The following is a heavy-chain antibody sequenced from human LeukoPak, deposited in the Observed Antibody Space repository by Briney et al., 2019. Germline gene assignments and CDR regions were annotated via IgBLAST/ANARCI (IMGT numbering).Heavy chain of an antibody. J-gene: IGHJ4*02. D-gene: IGHD2-15*01. Sequence: KTSETLSLTCAVSAYSISSGYYWAWLRPPPGKGLECIGSIYHSGTTYYNPSLKSRVTISVDTSKNQFSLKLSSVTAADTAVYYCARTGYCSGGSCYSDYWGQGTLVTVSS. CDR1: AYSISSGYY. CDR2: IYHSGTT. CDR3: ARTGYCSGGSCYSDY. V-gene: IGHV4-38-2*01.